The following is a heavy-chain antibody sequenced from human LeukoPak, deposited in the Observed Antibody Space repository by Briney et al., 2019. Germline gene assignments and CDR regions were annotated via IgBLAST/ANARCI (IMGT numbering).Heavy chain of an antibody. D-gene: IGHD2-15*01. CDR1: GYTFANFY. CDR3: ARHKEGYCTGGDCYSDFFDYGLDV. Sequence: PGESLKISCQTSGYTFANFYVTWVRHMPGKGLEWMGRIHPSDSYVNYNPSIQGHVTISSDTSINTVYLHWRSLKASDTATYFCARHKEGYCTGGDCYSDFFDYGLDVWGQGTTVAVSS. V-gene: IGHV5-10-1*01. J-gene: IGHJ6*02. CDR2: IHPSDSYV.